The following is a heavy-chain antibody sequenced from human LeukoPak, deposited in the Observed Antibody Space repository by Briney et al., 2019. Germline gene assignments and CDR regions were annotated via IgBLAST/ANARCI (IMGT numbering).Heavy chain of an antibody. J-gene: IGHJ6*03. CDR1: GFTFSSYW. CDR3: ARPYYYYYMDV. CDR2: INSDGSST. Sequence: GGSLRLSCAASGFTFSSYWMHWVRQAPGKGLVWVSRINSDGSSTSYADSVKGRFTISRDNAKNTLYLQMNSLRAEDTAVYYCARPYYYYYMDVWGKGTTVTVSS. V-gene: IGHV3-74*01.